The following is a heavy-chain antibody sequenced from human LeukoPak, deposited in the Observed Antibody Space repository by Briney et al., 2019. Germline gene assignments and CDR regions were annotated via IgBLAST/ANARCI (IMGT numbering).Heavy chain of an antibody. J-gene: IGHJ4*02. D-gene: IGHD2-15*01. CDR3: ARDEGYCSGGSCDSNY. CDR1: GFTFSDYY. Sequence: KSGGSLRLSCAASGFTFSDYYMSWIRQAPGKGLEWVSYISSSSSYTNSADSVKGRFTISRDNAKNSLYLQMNSLRAEDTAVYYCARDEGYCSGGSCDSNYWGQGTLVTVSS. CDR2: ISSSSSYT. V-gene: IGHV3-11*06.